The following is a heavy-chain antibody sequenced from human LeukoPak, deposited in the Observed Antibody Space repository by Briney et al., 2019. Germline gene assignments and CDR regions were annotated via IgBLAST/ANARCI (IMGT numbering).Heavy chain of an antibody. V-gene: IGHV4-39*01. D-gene: IGHD3-22*01. CDR3: ARRYYHDSSGFYYYFDY. Sequence: SETLSLTCTVSGGSISSSDYYWGWIRQPPGKGLEWIGSMYDSGGTSYNPSLTSRVTISAYTSKNQFSLKLTSVAAADTAVYYCARRYYHDSSGFYYYFDYWGRGILVTVSS. J-gene: IGHJ4*02. CDR1: GGSISSSDYY. CDR2: MYDSGGT.